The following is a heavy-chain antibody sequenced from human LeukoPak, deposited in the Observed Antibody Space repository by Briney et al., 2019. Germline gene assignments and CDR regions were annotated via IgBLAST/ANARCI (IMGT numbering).Heavy chain of an antibody. J-gene: IGHJ4*02. D-gene: IGHD3-22*01. CDR3: ARSITYYYDSSGPMLV. CDR1: GFTFSNYG. V-gene: IGHV3-30*03. Sequence: GGSLRLSCAASGFTFSNYGMHWVRQAPGKGLEWVAVISYDGTNTFYGDSVKGRFTISRDNSKNTLYLQMNSLRAEDTAVYYCARSITYYYDSSGPMLVWGQGTLVTVSS. CDR2: ISYDGTNT.